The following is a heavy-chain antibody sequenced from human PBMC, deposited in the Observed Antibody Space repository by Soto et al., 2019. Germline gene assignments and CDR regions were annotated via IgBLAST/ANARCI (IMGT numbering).Heavy chain of an antibody. D-gene: IGHD3-10*01. Sequence: GGSLRLSCAASGFTVSSNYMSWVGQVPGKGLGWSSVIYSGDSTYYADSVKGRFAISRHNSKNTLYLQMNSLRAEDTAVYYCARGEYYYGSGSYYNYWGQGTLVTVSS. CDR2: IYSGDST. CDR3: ARGEYYYGSGSYYNY. V-gene: IGHV3-53*04. J-gene: IGHJ4*02. CDR1: GFTVSSNY.